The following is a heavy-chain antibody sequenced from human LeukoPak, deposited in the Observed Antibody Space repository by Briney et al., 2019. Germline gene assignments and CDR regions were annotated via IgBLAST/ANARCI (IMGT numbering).Heavy chain of an antibody. CDR3: AKGSGGYDSNYYYGMDV. CDR2: ISGSGGST. Sequence: GGSLRLSCAASGFTFSSYAMSWVRQAPGKGLEWVSAISGSGGSTYYADSVKGRFTISRDNSKNTLYLQMNSLRAKDTAVYYCAKGSGGYDSNYYYGMDVWGQGTTVTVSS. D-gene: IGHD5-12*01. J-gene: IGHJ6*02. CDR1: GFTFSSYA. V-gene: IGHV3-23*01.